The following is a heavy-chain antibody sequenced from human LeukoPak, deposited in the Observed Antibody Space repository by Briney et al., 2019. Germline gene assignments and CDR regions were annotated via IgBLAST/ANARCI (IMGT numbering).Heavy chain of an antibody. CDR2: IYATGNT. J-gene: IGHJ4*02. D-gene: IGHD4-17*01. V-gene: IGHV4-4*07. CDR3: ARDDYDDSTRGLDY. Sequence: KTSETLSLTCTVSGVSVSSFYWTWIRQPAGKGLEWIGRIYATGNTNFNPSLKSRVTMSIDTSKNQFSLKLSSVTAAGTAVYYCARDDYDDSTRGLDYWGQGTLVTVSS. CDR1: GVSVSSFY.